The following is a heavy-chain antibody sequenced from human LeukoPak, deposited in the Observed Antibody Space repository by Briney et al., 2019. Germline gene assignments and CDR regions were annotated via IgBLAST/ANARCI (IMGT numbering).Heavy chain of an antibody. CDR2: IIPIFGTA. CDR1: GGTFSSYA. D-gene: IGHD6-19*01. CDR3: ARAARAVADTYYFDY. V-gene: IGHV1-69*13. Sequence: ASVKFSCKASGGTFSSYAISWVRQAPGQGLEWMGGIIPIFGTANYAQKFQGRVTITADESTSTAYMELSSLRSEDTAVYYCARAARAVADTYYFDYWGQGTLVTVSS. J-gene: IGHJ4*02.